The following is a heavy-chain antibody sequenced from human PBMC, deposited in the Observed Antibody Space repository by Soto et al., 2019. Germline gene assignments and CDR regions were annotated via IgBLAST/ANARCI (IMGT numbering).Heavy chain of an antibody. CDR1: GQSFSGHS. CDR2: INESGST. V-gene: IGHV4-34*01. CDR3: ARGSGIVALPGELEDVKYDY. D-gene: IGHD1-1*01. J-gene: IGHJ4*02. Sequence: QVQLQQWGAGLVKPSETLSLSCAVYGQSFSGHSWAWIRQPPGKGLEWIGEINESGSTYYNPSLNSRVTISTDTSKNQFSLKLSSVSAAETAAYFCARGSGIVALPGELEDVKYDYRGQGTLVNVSS.